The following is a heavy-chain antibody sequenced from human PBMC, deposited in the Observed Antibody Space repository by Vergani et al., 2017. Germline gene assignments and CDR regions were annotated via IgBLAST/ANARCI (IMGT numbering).Heavy chain of an antibody. CDR2: IIPILGIA. Sequence: QVQLVQSGAEVKKPGASVKVSCKASGYTFTSDDINWVRQATGQGLEWMGWIIPILGIANYAQKFQGRVTITADKSTSTAYMELSSLRSEDTAVYYCARDSGYCSSTSCSEDYYYYGMDVWGQGTTVTVSS. D-gene: IGHD2-2*01. CDR3: ARDSGYCSSTSCSEDYYYYGMDV. CDR1: GYTFTSDD. J-gene: IGHJ6*02. V-gene: IGHV1-69*09.